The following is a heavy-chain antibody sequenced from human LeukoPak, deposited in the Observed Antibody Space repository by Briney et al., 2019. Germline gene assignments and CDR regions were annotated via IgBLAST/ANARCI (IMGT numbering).Heavy chain of an antibody. CDR3: AKDVRYSSGWSPLDY. CDR1: GFTLSSYA. Sequence: PGGSLRLSCAASGFTLSSYAMSWVRQAPGKGLEWVSAISGSGGSTYYADSVKGRFTISRDNSKNTLYLQMNSLRAEDTAVYYCAKDVRYSSGWSPLDYWGQGTLVTVSS. D-gene: IGHD6-19*01. V-gene: IGHV3-23*01. J-gene: IGHJ4*02. CDR2: ISGSGGST.